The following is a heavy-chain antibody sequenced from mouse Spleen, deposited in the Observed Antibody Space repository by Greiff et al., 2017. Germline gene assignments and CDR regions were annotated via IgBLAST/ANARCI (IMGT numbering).Heavy chain of an antibody. CDR1: GYTFTSYW. CDR2: IDPSDSET. D-gene: IGHD2-2*01. V-gene: IGHV1-52*01. J-gene: IGHJ2*01. Sequence: QVQLQQPGAELVRPGSSVKLSCKASGYTFTSYWMHWVKQRPIQGLEWIGNIDPSDSETHYNQKFKDKATLTVDKSSSTAYMQLSSLTSEDSAVYYCARGSTMVTTLDYWGQGTTLTVSS. CDR3: ARGSTMVTTLDY.